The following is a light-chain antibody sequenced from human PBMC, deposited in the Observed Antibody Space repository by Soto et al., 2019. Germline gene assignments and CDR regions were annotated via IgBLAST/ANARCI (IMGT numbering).Light chain of an antibody. CDR2: DVS. V-gene: IGLV2-14*03. CDR1: SSDVGGYNY. Sequence: QSVLTQPASVSGAPGQSITICCTGTSSDVGGYNYVSWYQHHPGKAPKLMIYDVSNWPSGVSNRFSGSKSGNTASLTISGLQPEDEADYYCSSYTTSNTRQIVFGAGTKVTVL. CDR3: SSYTTSNTRQIV. J-gene: IGLJ1*01.